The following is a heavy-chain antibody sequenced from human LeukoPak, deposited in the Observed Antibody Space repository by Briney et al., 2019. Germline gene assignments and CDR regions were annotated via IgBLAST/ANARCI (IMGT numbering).Heavy chain of an antibody. CDR2: ISSGSSTI. V-gene: IGHV3-48*02. Sequence: GGSLRLSCAASGFTFSSYSMNWVRQAPGKGLEWVSYISSGSSTIYYADSVKGRFTISRDNAKNSLYLQMNSLRDEDTAVYYCAREIVVVPAAAITGWFDPWGQGTLVTVSS. D-gene: IGHD2-2*01. CDR3: AREIVVVPAAAITGWFDP. J-gene: IGHJ5*02. CDR1: GFTFSSYS.